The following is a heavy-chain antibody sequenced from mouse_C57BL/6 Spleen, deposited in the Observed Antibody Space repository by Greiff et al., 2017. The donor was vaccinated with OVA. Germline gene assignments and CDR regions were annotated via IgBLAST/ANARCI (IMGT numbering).Heavy chain of an antibody. CDR2: ISSGSSTI. D-gene: IGHD1-1*01. Sequence: EVKLMEPGGGLVKPGGSLKLSCAASGFTFSDYGMHWVRQAPEQGLEWVAYISSGSSTIYYADTVKGRFTISRDNAKNTLFLQMTSLRSEDTALYYCASRRYFDYWGQGTTLTVSS. J-gene: IGHJ2*01. CDR3: ASRRYFDY. CDR1: GFTFSDYG. V-gene: IGHV5-17*01.